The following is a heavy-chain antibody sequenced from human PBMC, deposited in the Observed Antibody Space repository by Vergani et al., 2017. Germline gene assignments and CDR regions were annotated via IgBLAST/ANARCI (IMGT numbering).Heavy chain of an antibody. J-gene: IGHJ4*02. V-gene: IGHV3-15*05. D-gene: IGHD3-22*01. CDR3: TTKTNYYDSSGYYYE. CDR1: GFTFSNAW. Sequence: EVQLVESGGGLVKPGGSLRLSCAASGFTFSNAWMSWVRQAPGKGLEWVGRIKSKTDGGTTDYAAPVKGRFTISRDDSKNMLYLQMNSLKTEDTAVYYCTTKTNYYDSSGYYYEWGQGTLVTVSS. CDR2: IKSKTDGGTT.